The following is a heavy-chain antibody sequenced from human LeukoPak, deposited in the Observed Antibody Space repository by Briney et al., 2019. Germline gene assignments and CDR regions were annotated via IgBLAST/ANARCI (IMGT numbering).Heavy chain of an antibody. V-gene: IGHV3-66*01. J-gene: IGHJ3*02. Sequence: GGSLRLSCAASGFTVSSNYMNWVRQAPGKGLEWVSVIYTGGTTYYADSVKGRFTISRDNSKNTLFLQMNSLRAGDTAVYYCARSSAFDIWGQGTMVTVSS. CDR2: IYTGGTT. CDR3: ARSSAFDI. CDR1: GFTVSSNY.